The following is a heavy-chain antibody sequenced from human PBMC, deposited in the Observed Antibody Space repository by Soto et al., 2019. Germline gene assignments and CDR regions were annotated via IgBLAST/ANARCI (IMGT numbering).Heavy chain of an antibody. CDR2: ISYDGSNK. V-gene: IGHV3-30*18. CDR1: GFTFSSYG. J-gene: IGHJ4*02. CDR3: AKDPGHCSGGSCYSEGGYFDY. Sequence: PGGSLRLSCAAPGFTFSSYGMHWVRQAPGKGLEWVAVISYDGSNKYYADSAKGRFTISRDNSKNTLYLQMNSLRAEDTAVYYCAKDPGHCSGGSCYSEGGYFDYWGQGTLVTVSS. D-gene: IGHD2-15*01.